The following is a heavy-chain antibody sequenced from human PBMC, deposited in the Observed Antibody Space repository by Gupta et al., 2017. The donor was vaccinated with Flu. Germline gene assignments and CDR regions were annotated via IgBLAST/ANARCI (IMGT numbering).Heavy chain of an antibody. V-gene: IGHV4-39*01. D-gene: IGHD2-15*01. CDR3: ARHVGGYCSGGTCYDENDY. CDR2: IYYSGNT. CDR1: GGSISRNSYY. Sequence: QVQLQESGPGLVKPSEPLSLTCIVSGGSISRNSYYWGWIRQPPGKGLEWIGSIYYSGNTYYNPSLKSRVTISGDTSKNQCSLKLSSVTAADTAVYYCARHVGGYCSGGTCYDENDYWGQGTRVTVSS. J-gene: IGHJ4*02.